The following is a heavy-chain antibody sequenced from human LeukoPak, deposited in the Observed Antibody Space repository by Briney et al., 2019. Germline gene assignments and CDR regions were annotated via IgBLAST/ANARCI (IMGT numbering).Heavy chain of an antibody. CDR1: GYTFTGYY. D-gene: IGHD6-13*01. J-gene: IGHJ5*02. CDR3: ARVPRRAAAVRKWFDP. CDR2: INPNSGGT. V-gene: IGHV1-2*04. Sequence: ASVKVSCKASGYTFTGYYMHWVRQAPGQGLEWMGWINPNSGGTDYAQKFQGWVTMTRDTSISTAYMELSRLRSDDTAVYYCARVPRRAAAVRKWFDPWGQGTLVTVSS.